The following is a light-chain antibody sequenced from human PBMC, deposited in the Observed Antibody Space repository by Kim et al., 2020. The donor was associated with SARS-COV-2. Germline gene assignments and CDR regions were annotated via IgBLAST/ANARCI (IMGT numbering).Light chain of an antibody. J-gene: IGKJ1*01. V-gene: IGKV1-5*03. CDR2: KAV. Sequence: VAGGEGLTNPWRARQRFGKWLDWYPKRQVTAPPLLIYKAVMVESGVPPRFSGGGSGTELTLTISSLEPDDFANYYCQQYKSYPWTFGQGTKVDIK. CDR3: QQYKSYPWT. CDR1: QRFGKW.